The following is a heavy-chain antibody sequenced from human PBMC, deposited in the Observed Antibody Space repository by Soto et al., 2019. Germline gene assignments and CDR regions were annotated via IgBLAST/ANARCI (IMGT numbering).Heavy chain of an antibody. CDR2: IYYSGST. Sequence: QVHLQESGPGLVKPSETLSLTCTVSGGSISSYYWSWIRQTPGKGLEWIGYIYYSGSTNYNPSLKGRVTISVDTSKNQFSLKLSSVTAADTAVYYCARRWGSAADYWGQGTLVTVSS. V-gene: IGHV4-59*08. CDR3: ARRWGSAADY. CDR1: GGSISSYY. J-gene: IGHJ4*02. D-gene: IGHD2-15*01.